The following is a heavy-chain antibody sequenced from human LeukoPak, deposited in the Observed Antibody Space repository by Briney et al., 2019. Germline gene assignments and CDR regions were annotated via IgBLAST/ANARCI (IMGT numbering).Heavy chain of an antibody. D-gene: IGHD3-16*01. V-gene: IGHV3-23*01. Sequence: GGTLRLSCAASGFTFSSYGMSWVRQAPGKGLEWVSAISGSGGSTYYADSVKGRFTISRDNSKNTLYLQMNSLTAADTAVYFCAKALGDWPTTLDYWGRGTLVTVSS. J-gene: IGHJ4*02. CDR2: ISGSGGST. CDR1: GFTFSSYG. CDR3: AKALGDWPTTLDY.